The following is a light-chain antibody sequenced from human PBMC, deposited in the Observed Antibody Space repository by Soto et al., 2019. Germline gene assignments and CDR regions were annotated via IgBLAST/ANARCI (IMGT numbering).Light chain of an antibody. V-gene: IGLV3-21*02. J-gene: IGLJ1*01. CDR1: NIGDKN. CDR3: QVWDTSSDRSYV. CDR2: DDS. Sequence: SYELTQPPSVSVAPGQTARITCGGNNIGDKNVHWYQQKPSQVPVLVVYDDSVRPSGIPERLSGSNSGNTATLTISSVEAGDEADYYCQVWDTSSDRSYVFGTGTKVTVL.